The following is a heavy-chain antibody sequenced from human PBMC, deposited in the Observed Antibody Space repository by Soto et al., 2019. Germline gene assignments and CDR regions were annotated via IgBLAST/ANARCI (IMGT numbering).Heavy chain of an antibody. CDR2: ISWNSGNI. J-gene: IGHJ4*02. CDR1: GFTFDDYA. D-gene: IGHD4-17*01. V-gene: IGHV3-9*01. Sequence: GGSLRLSCAASGFTFDDYAMHWVRQAPGKGLEWVSGISWNSGNIGYADSVKGRFTISRDNAKNSLYVQMNSLKSEDTALYYCAIFRTATTPFDYWGQGILVTVSS. CDR3: AIFRTATTPFDY.